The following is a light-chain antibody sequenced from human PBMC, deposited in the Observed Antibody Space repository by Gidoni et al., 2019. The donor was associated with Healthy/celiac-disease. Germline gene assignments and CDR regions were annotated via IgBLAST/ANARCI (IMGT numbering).Light chain of an antibody. CDR2: SNN. Sequence: QSVLTQPPSASGTPEQRVTIPCSGSSSNIGSNTVNWYQQLPGTAPKLLIYSNNQRPSGVPDRFSGSKSGTSASLAISGLQSEDEADYYCAAWDDSLNGVVFGGGTKLTVL. CDR1: SSNIGSNT. V-gene: IGLV1-44*01. J-gene: IGLJ2*01. CDR3: AAWDDSLNGVV.